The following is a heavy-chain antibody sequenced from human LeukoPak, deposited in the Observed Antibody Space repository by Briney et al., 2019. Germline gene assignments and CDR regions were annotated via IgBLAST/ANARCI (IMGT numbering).Heavy chain of an antibody. J-gene: IGHJ4*02. CDR3: ARDRVSYYDSSGYFPNDY. V-gene: IGHV3-11*01. Sequence: PGGSLGLSCAASGFTFSDYYMSWIRQAPGKGLEWVSYISSSGSTIYYADSVKGRFTISRDNAKNSLYLQMNSLRAEDTAVYYCARDRVSYYDSSGYFPNDYWGQGTLVTVSS. CDR1: GFTFSDYY. D-gene: IGHD3-22*01. CDR2: ISSSGSTI.